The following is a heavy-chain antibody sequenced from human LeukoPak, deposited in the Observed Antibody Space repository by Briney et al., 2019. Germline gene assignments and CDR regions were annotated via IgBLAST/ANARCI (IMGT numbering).Heavy chain of an antibody. CDR1: GYTFTTYY. CDR3: LYTKGGIQLWFDTFDI. Sequence: ASVKVSCKASGYTFTTYYMYWVRQAPGQGLEWMGIINPSGGSTSYAQKFQGRVIMTRDTSTSTVYMELNSLRSEDTAVYYCLYTKGGIQLWFDTFDIWGQGTMVTVSS. V-gene: IGHV1-46*01. D-gene: IGHD5-18*01. CDR2: INPSGGST. J-gene: IGHJ3*02.